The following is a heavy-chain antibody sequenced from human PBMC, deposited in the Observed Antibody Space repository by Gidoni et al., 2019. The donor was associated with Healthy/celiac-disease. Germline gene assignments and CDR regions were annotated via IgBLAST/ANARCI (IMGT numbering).Heavy chain of an antibody. J-gene: IGHJ4*02. CDR3: ARLGGVGFPSFDY. Sequence: EVQLVQSGAEVKKPGESLWISCKGSGYRFTSYWISGLRQMTGKGLEWMGRIDPIDSYTNYIPSFQGHVTTSADKSISTAYLQWSSLKASDTAMYYCARLGGVGFPSFDYWGQGTLVTVSS. D-gene: IGHD3-16*01. CDR1: GYRFTSYW. CDR2: IDPIDSYT. V-gene: IGHV5-10-1*03.